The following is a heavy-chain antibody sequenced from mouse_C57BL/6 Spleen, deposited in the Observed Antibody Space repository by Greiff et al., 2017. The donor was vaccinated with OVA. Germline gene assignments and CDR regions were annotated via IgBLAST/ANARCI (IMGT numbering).Heavy chain of an antibody. J-gene: IGHJ2*01. V-gene: IGHV1-72*01. Sequence: QVQLKQPGAELVKPGASVKLSCKASGYTFTSYWMHWVKQRPGRGLEWIGRIDPNSGGTKYNEKFKSKATLTVDKPSSTAYMQLSSLPSGDSAVYYCARWGEFDYCGQSTTLTVSS. CDR3: ARWGEFDY. CDR2: IDPNSGGT. CDR1: GYTFTSYW.